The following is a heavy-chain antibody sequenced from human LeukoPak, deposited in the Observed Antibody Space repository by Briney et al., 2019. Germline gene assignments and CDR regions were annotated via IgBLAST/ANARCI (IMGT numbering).Heavy chain of an antibody. V-gene: IGHV1-2*02. Sequence: ASVKVSCKASGYTFTNYGISWVRQAPGQGLEWMGWINPNSGGINYAQKFQGRVTMTRDTSISAAYMQLSSLRSDDTAVYYCARGWNGGSLNWFDPWGQGTLVAVSS. CDR2: INPNSGGI. CDR1: GYTFTNYG. D-gene: IGHD1-26*01. CDR3: ARGWNGGSLNWFDP. J-gene: IGHJ5*02.